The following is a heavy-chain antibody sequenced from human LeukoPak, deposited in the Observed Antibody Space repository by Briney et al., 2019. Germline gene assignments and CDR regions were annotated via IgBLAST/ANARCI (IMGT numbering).Heavy chain of an antibody. CDR2: ISGYNGNT. J-gene: IGHJ6*02. CDR1: GYIFTSYG. D-gene: IGHD3-3*01. V-gene: IGHV1-18*01. CDR3: ARYYDFWSGYYHGMDV. Sequence: GASVKVSCKASGYIFTSYGISWVRQAPGQGLEWMGWISGYNGNTNYAQKLQGRVTVTTDTSTSTAYMELRSLRSDDTAVYYCARYYDFWSGYYHGMDVWGQGTTVTVSS.